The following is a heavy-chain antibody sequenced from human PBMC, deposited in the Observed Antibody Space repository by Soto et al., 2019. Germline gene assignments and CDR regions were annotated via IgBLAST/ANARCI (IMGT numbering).Heavy chain of an antibody. CDR3: ARAIRGYGAYGGY. CDR2: ITESGHAA. Sequence: QVQLVESGGDLVKPGGSLRLSCAASGFTFSDYYMSWIRQTPGKGLEWLSYITESGHAAEYADSVRGRFTISRDNNKNSLDLQMNSRRVDDTGVYYCARAIRGYGAYGGYLGQGTLVTVSS. J-gene: IGHJ4*02. CDR1: GFTFSDYY. D-gene: IGHD5-12*01. V-gene: IGHV3-11*04.